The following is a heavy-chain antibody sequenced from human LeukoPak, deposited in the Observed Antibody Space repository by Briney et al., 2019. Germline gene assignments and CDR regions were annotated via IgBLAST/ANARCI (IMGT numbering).Heavy chain of an antibody. V-gene: IGHV4-39*07. D-gene: IGHD2-15*01. J-gene: IGHJ5*02. CDR2: IYYSGST. Sequence: PSETLSLTCTVSGGSISSSSYYWGWIRQPPGKGLEWIGSIYYSGSTYYNPSLKSRVTISVDTSKNQFSLKLSSVTAADTAVYYCARDSSGGCSGGSCWPTSAWGQGTLVTVSS. CDR3: ARDSSGGCSGGSCWPTSA. CDR1: GGSISSSSYY.